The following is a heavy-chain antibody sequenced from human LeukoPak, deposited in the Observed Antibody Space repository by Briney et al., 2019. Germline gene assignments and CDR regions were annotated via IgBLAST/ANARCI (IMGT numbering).Heavy chain of an antibody. J-gene: IGHJ4*02. CDR3: AKEASSSWQD. CDR2: IKQDGSKK. V-gene: IGHV3-7*03. D-gene: IGHD6-13*01. Sequence: GGSLRLSCAASGFTFSDYWMTWVRQAPGKGLEWVANIKQDGSKKYYVDSVKGRFTISRDNANNSLYPQMNSLRAEDTAIYYCAKEASSSWQDWGQGTLVTVSS. CDR1: GFTFSDYW.